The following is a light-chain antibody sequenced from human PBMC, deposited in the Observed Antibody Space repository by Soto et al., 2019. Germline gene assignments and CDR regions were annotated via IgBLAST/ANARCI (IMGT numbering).Light chain of an antibody. Sequence: EIVLTQSPGTLSLSPGERATLSCRASQSVSSSYLAWYQQKPGQAPRLLIYGASSRATGTPDRFSGSGCGTEFTLTISRLEPEDFAVYYCQQYGSSPRTFGQGTKVEI. CDR1: QSVSSSY. CDR3: QQYGSSPRT. CDR2: GAS. V-gene: IGKV3-20*01. J-gene: IGKJ1*01.